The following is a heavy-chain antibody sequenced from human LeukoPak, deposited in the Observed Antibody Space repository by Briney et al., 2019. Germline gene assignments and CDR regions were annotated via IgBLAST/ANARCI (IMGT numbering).Heavy chain of an antibody. D-gene: IGHD3-10*01. J-gene: IGHJ4*02. CDR1: GFTFDDYA. Sequence: GGSLRLSCAASGFTFDDYAMHWVRQAPGTGLEWVSGISWNSGSIGYADSVKGRFTISRDNAKNSLYLQMNSLRAEDTALYYCAKAFSGGGLLWFVELGYFDYWGPGTLVIVSS. V-gene: IGHV3-9*01. CDR3: AKAFSGGGLLWFVELGYFDY. CDR2: ISWNSGSI.